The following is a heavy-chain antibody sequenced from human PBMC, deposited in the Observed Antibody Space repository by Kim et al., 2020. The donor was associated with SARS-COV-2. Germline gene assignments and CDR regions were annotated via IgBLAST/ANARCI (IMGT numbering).Heavy chain of an antibody. V-gene: IGHV4-34*01. CDR1: GGSFSGYY. CDR2: INHSGST. CDR3: ARAEEYYYDSSGYFDY. D-gene: IGHD3-22*01. J-gene: IGHJ4*02. Sequence: SETLSLTCAVYGGSFSGYYWSWIRQPPGKGLEWIGEINHSGSTNYNPSLKSRVTISVDTSKNQFSLKLSSVTAADTAVYYCARAEEYYYDSSGYFDYWGQGTLVTVSS.